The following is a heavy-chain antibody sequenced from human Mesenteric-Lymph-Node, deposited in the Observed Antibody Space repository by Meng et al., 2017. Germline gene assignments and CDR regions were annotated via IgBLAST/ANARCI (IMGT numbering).Heavy chain of an antibody. Sequence: GGSLRLSCKGSGYSFTSYWIGWVRQMPGKGLEWMGIIYPGDSDTRYSPSFQGQVTISADKSISTAYLQWSSLKASDTAMYYCARLTNYDYVWGSYLGAFDIWGQGTVVTVSS. CDR2: IYPGDSDT. CDR3: ARLTNYDYVWGSYLGAFDI. CDR1: GYSFTSYW. J-gene: IGHJ3*02. D-gene: IGHD3-16*02. V-gene: IGHV5-51*01.